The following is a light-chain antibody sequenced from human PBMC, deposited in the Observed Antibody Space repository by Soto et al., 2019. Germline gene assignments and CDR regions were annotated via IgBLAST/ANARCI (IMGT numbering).Light chain of an antibody. J-gene: IGKJ1*01. CDR3: QQYGRTSWT. V-gene: IGKV3-20*01. CDR1: QSVSTNF. Sequence: EIVLKQSPGTLSLSQGEGATLSCRASQSVSTNFFAWYQQKPGQAPRLLIYGASTRATGIPDRFSGSGSGTDFTLTISRLEPEDFAVYYCQQYGRTSWTFGQGTKV. CDR2: GAS.